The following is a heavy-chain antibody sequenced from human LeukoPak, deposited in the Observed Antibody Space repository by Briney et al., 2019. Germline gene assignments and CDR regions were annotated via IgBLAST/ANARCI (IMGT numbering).Heavy chain of an antibody. D-gene: IGHD3-10*01. CDR3: ARGGYYGSGSYWGTFGY. CDR2: IYYSGST. V-gene: IGHV4-30-4*01. Sequence: SETLSLTCTVSGGSISSGDYYWGWLRQPPGTGVEWIGYIYYSGSTYYNPSLKSRVTISVDTSKNQFSLKLSSVTAADTAVYYCARGGYYGSGSYWGTFGYWGQGTLVTVSS. CDR1: GGSISSGDYY. J-gene: IGHJ4*02.